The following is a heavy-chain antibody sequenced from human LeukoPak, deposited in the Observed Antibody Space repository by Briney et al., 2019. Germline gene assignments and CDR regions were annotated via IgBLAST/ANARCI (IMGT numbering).Heavy chain of an antibody. D-gene: IGHD4-17*01. CDR3: ARHHYDDYSFLDY. V-gene: IGHV4-61*02. CDR2: VYASGGT. Sequence: PSETLSLTCTVSGGSISSGTYHWNWVRQPAGKGLEWIGRVYASGGTNYNPSLESRVTMSVDTAKNQFSLKLSSVTAADTAVYYCARHHYDDYSFLDYWGQGTLVTVSS. J-gene: IGHJ4*02. CDR1: GGSISSGTYH.